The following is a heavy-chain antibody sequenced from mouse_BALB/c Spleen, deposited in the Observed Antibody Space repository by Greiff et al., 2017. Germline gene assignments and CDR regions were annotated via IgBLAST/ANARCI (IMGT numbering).Heavy chain of an antibody. CDR2: ISSGGSYT. CDR3: ARESTARRTLLAY. Sequence: EVQLVESGGDLVKPGGSLKLSCAASGFTFSSYGMSWVRQTPDQRLEWVATISSGGSYTYYTDSVKGRFTISRDNAKNTLYLQMSSLKSEDTAMYYCARESTARRTLLAYWGQGTLVTVSA. CDR1: GFTFSSYG. D-gene: IGHD1-2*01. J-gene: IGHJ3*01. V-gene: IGHV5-6*01.